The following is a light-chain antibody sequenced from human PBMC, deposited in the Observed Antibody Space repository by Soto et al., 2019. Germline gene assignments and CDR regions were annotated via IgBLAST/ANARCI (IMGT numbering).Light chain of an antibody. CDR3: QQRSNWPPLT. V-gene: IGKV3-11*01. Sequence: EIVLTQSPATLSLYPGERATLSCRASQSVSSYLAWYQQKPGQAPRLLIYDAANRATGIPARFSGSGSGTDFTLTIRSLEPEEFTVYYGQQRSNWPPLTFGGGTKVEIK. CDR1: QSVSSY. CDR2: DAA. J-gene: IGKJ4*01.